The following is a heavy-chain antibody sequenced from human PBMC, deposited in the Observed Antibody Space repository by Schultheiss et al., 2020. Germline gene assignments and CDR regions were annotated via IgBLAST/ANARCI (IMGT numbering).Heavy chain of an antibody. CDR1: GGSVSSGSYY. CDR3: ARVVAATRYETPYGMDV. Sequence: SETLSLTCTVSGGSVSSGSYYWSWIRQPPGKGLEWIGYIYYSGSTNYNPSLKSRVTISVDTSKNQFSLKLSSVTAADTAVYYCARVVAATRYETPYGMDVWGQGTTVTGFS. D-gene: IGHD2-15*01. V-gene: IGHV4-61*01. J-gene: IGHJ6*02. CDR2: IYYSGST.